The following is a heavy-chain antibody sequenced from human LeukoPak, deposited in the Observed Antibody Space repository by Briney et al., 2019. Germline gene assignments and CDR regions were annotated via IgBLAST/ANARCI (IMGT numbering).Heavy chain of an antibody. V-gene: IGHV3-7*01. CDR3: KSGGAAPGSFDY. J-gene: IGHJ4*02. D-gene: IGHD1-1*01. CDR2: IKYDGNEE. CDR1: GFTFSSYW. Sequence: QPGRSLRLSCAASGFTFSSYWMSWMRQAPGKGLEWVANIKYDGNEEYYVDSVKGRFTISRDNAKNSLYLQLNSLRVEDTAVYYCKSGGAAPGSFDYWGQGTLVTVSP.